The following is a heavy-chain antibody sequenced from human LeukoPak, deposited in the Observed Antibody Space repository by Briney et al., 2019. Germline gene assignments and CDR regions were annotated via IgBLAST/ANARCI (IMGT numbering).Heavy chain of an antibody. CDR1: GFTFSSYS. CDR3: ARQYCSSTSCTFDY. D-gene: IGHD2-2*01. Sequence: GGSLRLSCAASGFTFSSYSMHWVRQAPGKGLEYGSAISNNGGSAFYANSVKGRFTISRDNSKNTLYLQMGSLRAEDMAVHYCARQYCSSTSCTFDYWGQGTLVTVSS. V-gene: IGHV3-64*01. J-gene: IGHJ4*02. CDR2: ISNNGGSA.